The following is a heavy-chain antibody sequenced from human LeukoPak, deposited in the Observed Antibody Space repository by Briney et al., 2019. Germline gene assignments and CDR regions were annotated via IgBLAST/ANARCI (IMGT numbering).Heavy chain of an antibody. D-gene: IGHD3-3*01. Sequence: SETLSLTCTVSGGSISSSSYYWGWIRQPTGKGLEWIGTIHYSGSTYYNTSLKSRVTISVDTSKNQFSLKLRSVTAADTAVYYCARDHQGTYFDFWSGSKANNYYYMDVWGKGTTVTVSS. CDR1: GGSISSSSYY. J-gene: IGHJ6*03. V-gene: IGHV4-39*07. CDR2: IHYSGST. CDR3: ARDHQGTYFDFWSGSKANNYYYMDV.